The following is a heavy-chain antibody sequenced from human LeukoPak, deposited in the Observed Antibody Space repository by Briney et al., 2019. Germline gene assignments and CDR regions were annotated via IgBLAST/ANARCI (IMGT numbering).Heavy chain of an antibody. V-gene: IGHV2-5*01. CDR2: IYGNDDK. Sequence: SGPTLVNPTQTLTLTCTFSGSSLSTNEVGVGWIRQPPGKALEWLALIYGNDDKRYSPSLNSRLTITKDTSKNQVVLTMTNMDPVDTATYYCAHRRGIVGHGYYFDYWGQGTLVTVSS. D-gene: IGHD1-26*01. CDR1: GSSLSTNEVG. J-gene: IGHJ4*02. CDR3: AHRRGIVGHGYYFDY.